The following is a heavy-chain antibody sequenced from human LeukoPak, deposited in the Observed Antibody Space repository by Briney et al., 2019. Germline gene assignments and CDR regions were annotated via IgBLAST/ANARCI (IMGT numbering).Heavy chain of an antibody. CDR2: ISGSGGST. CDR1: GFTFSSYA. V-gene: IGHV3-23*01. CDR3: ARDSYVLSGSSHNFDY. D-gene: IGHD1-26*01. Sequence: SGGSLRLSCAASGFTFSSYAMSWVRQAPGKGLEWVSAISGSGGSTYYADSVKGRFTISRDNSKNTLYLQMNSLRAEDTAVYYCARDSYVLSGSSHNFDYWGQGTLVTVSS. J-gene: IGHJ4*02.